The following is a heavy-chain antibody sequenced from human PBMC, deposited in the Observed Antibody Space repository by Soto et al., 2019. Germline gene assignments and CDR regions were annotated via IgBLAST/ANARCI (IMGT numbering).Heavy chain of an antibody. D-gene: IGHD6-13*01. CDR3: AKELPAAADDYYGMDV. Sequence: QVQLVESGGGVVQPGRSLRLSCAASGFTFSSYGMHWVRQAPGKGLEWVAVISYDGSNKYYADSVKGRFTISRDNSKNMLYLQMNSLRAEDTAVYYCAKELPAAADDYYGMDVWGQGTTVTVSS. J-gene: IGHJ6*02. CDR1: GFTFSSYG. V-gene: IGHV3-30*18. CDR2: ISYDGSNK.